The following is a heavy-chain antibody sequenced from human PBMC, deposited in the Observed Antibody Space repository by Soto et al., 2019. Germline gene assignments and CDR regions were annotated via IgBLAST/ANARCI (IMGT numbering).Heavy chain of an antibody. Sequence: QVQLVESGGGVVQPGRSLRLSCAASGFTFSNFGMHWVRQAPGKGLEWITVIWYDGSNKYYADSVKGRFTVSRDNSENTLYLQMDRLRVEDTAVYYCARAGCGSCGGCYPGQAFDIWGQGTMVSVSS. J-gene: IGHJ3*02. CDR1: GFTFSNFG. CDR2: IWYDGSNK. V-gene: IGHV3-33*01. D-gene: IGHD2-15*01. CDR3: ARAGCGSCGGCYPGQAFDI.